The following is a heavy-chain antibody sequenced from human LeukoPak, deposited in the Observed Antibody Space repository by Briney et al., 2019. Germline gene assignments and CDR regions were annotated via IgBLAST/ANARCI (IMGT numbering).Heavy chain of an antibody. V-gene: IGHV3-23*01. J-gene: IGHJ4*02. Sequence: GGSLRLSCAASGLTFSSFPMNWVRQTPGKGLEWVSIISGTDGTTHYAESVRGRFTISRDNSKNTLDLQMNSLKPDDTAVYYCAKNQANWHYDYWGQGTLVTVSS. CDR3: AKNQANWHYDY. CDR2: ISGTDGTT. D-gene: IGHD1-1*01. CDR1: GLTFSSFP.